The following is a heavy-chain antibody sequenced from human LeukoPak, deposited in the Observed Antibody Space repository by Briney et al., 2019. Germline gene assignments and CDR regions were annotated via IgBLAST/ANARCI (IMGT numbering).Heavy chain of an antibody. D-gene: IGHD2-15*01. CDR3: AHGYCSGGSCSRPPDY. J-gene: IGHJ4*02. CDR1: GFTFSSYG. V-gene: IGHV3-30*03. Sequence: GGSLRLSCAASGFTFSSYGMHWVRQAPGKGLEWVAVISYDGSNKYYADSVKGRFTISRDKSKNTLYLQMNSLRAEDTAVYYCAHGYCSGGSCSRPPDYWGQGTLVTVSS. CDR2: ISYDGSNK.